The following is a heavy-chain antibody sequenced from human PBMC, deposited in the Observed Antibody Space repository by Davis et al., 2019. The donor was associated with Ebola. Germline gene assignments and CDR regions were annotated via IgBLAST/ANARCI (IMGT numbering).Heavy chain of an antibody. CDR3: AKDTSNIWFDI. CDR2: FGTSGDT. J-gene: IGHJ3*02. D-gene: IGHD1-26*01. CDR1: GFIFRSYV. Sequence: GGSLRLSCATSGFIFRSYVMSWVRQAPGKGLEWVSTFGTSGDTFYADPVKGRFTISRDNSKNTLYLQMNGLRVDDTAIYYCAKDTSNIWFDIWGQGTMVTVSS. V-gene: IGHV3-23*01.